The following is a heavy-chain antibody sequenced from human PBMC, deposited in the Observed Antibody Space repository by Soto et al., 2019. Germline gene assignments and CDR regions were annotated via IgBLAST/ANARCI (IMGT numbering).Heavy chain of an antibody. D-gene: IGHD1-7*01. CDR3: ARARGNWNYRAVDY. CDR1: GGSISTGDYY. CDR2: IYYRGST. Sequence: QVQLQESGPGLVKPSQTLSLTCTVSGGSISTGDYYWSWIRQPPGKGLEWIGYIYYRGSTHYNPSLKSRVTISVETSKNQFSLILHSVTAADTAVYYCARARGNWNYRAVDYWGQGTLVTVSS. J-gene: IGHJ4*02. V-gene: IGHV4-30-4*01.